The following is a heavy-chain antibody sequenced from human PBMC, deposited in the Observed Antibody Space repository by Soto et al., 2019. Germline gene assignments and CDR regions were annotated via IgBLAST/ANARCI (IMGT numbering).Heavy chain of an antibody. D-gene: IGHD3-22*01. CDR1: GYTFTGYY. V-gene: IGHV1-2*02. CDR2: INPNSGGT. CDR3: ARHYYDSSGYYLNNWFDP. Sequence: GASVKVSCKASGYTFTGYYMHWVRQAPGQGLEWMGWINPNSGGTNYAQKFQGRVTMTRDTSISTAYMELSRLRSDDTAVYYCARHYYDSSGYYLNNWFDPWGQGTLVTVS. J-gene: IGHJ5*02.